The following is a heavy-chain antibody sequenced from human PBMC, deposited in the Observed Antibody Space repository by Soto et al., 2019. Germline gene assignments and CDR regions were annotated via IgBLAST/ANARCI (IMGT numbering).Heavy chain of an antibody. CDR3: ARDLARERNSSSWGGYFDY. Sequence: QVQLVQSGAEVKKPGSSVKVSCKASGGTFSSYAISWVRQAPGQGLECMGGIIPIFGTANYAQKFKGRVTITADESTSTAYMELSSLRPEDTAVYYCARDLARERNSSSWGGYFDYWGQGTLVTVSS. CDR2: IIPIFGTA. V-gene: IGHV1-69*01. D-gene: IGHD6-13*01. J-gene: IGHJ4*02. CDR1: GGTFSSYA.